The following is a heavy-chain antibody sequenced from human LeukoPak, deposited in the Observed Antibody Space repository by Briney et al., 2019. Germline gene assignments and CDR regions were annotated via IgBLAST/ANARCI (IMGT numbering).Heavy chain of an antibody. CDR2: MNPNSGNT. Sequence: ASVKVSCKASGYTFTSYDINWVRQATGQGLEWMGWMNPNSGNTGYAQKFQGRVTMTRNTSRSIAYMELSSLRSEDTAVYYCARKFLGSRGYYFDYWGQGTLVTVSS. J-gene: IGHJ4*02. V-gene: IGHV1-8*01. D-gene: IGHD3-10*01. CDR1: GYTFTSYD. CDR3: ARKFLGSRGYYFDY.